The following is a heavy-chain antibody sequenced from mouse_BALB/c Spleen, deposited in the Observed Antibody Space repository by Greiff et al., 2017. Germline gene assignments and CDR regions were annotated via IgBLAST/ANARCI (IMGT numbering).Heavy chain of an antibody. CDR2: INPGSGGT. J-gene: IGHJ1*01. Sequence: QVQLQQSGAELVRPGTSVKVSCKASGYAFTNYLIEWVKQRPGQGLEWIGVINPGSGGTNYNEKFKGKATLTADKSSSTAYMQLSSLTSDDSAVYFCARESGNRWYFDVWGAGTTVTVSS. CDR3: ARESGNRWYFDV. CDR1: GYAFTNYL. D-gene: IGHD1-3*01. V-gene: IGHV1-54*01.